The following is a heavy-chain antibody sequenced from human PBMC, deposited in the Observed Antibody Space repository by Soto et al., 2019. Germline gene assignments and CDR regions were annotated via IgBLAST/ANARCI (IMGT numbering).Heavy chain of an antibody. V-gene: IGHV1-69*13. CDR3: ARDVHGDYVNWFGP. J-gene: IGHJ5*02. D-gene: IGHD4-17*01. Sequence: SVKVSCKASRGTFSSYAISWVRQAPGQGLEWMGGIIPIFGTANYAQKFQGRVTITADESTSTAYMELSSLRSEDTAVYYCARDVHGDYVNWFGPWGQGTLVTVSS. CDR2: IIPIFGTA. CDR1: RGTFSSYA.